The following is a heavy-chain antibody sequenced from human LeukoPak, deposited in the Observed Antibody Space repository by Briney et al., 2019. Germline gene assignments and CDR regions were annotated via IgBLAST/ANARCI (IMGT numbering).Heavy chain of an antibody. CDR3: TRSEWIQLWNDY. Sequence: GGSLRLSCAASGFTFSGSAMRWVRQASGKGLEWVGRIRSKANSYATAYAASVKGRFTISRDDSKNTAYLQMNSLKTEDTAVYYCTRSEWIQLWNDYWGQGTLVTVSS. V-gene: IGHV3-73*01. J-gene: IGHJ4*02. CDR2: IRSKANSYAT. D-gene: IGHD5-18*01. CDR1: GFTFSGSA.